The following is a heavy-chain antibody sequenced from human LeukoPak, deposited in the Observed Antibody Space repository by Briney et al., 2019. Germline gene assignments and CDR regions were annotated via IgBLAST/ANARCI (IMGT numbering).Heavy chain of an antibody. V-gene: IGHV3-30*09. Sequence: GGSLRLSCTVSGFTFSGSSMHWLRQAPGQGLEWVATISYDGNSEYYRDSVKGRFAVSRVNSKNTLYLQMQSLRHEDTAVYFCARPGDSPFDHWGQGTLVTVSS. CDR1: GFTFSGSS. D-gene: IGHD5-18*01. CDR2: ISYDGNSE. J-gene: IGHJ4*02. CDR3: ARPGDSPFDH.